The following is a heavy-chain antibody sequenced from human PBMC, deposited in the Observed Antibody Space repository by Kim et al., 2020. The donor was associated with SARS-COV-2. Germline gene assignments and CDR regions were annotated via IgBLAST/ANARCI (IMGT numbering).Heavy chain of an antibody. CDR3: ARGIRITMVRLGWFDP. D-gene: IGHD3-10*01. CDR2: INPSGGST. V-gene: IGHV1-46*01. J-gene: IGHJ5*02. Sequence: ASVKVSCKASGYTFTSYYMHWVRQAPGQGLEWMGIINPSGGSTSYAQKFQGRVTMTRDTSTSTVYMELSSLRSEDTAVYYCARGIRITMVRLGWFDPWGQGTLVTVSS. CDR1: GYTFTSYY.